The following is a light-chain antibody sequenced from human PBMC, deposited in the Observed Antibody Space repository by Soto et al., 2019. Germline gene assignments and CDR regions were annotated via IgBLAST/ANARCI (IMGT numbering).Light chain of an antibody. CDR2: GAS. CDR3: QQYKSYFPYT. J-gene: IGKJ2*01. V-gene: IGKV1-5*01. Sequence: DIQMTQSPSTLSASVGDRVTITCRASQSISTYLAWYQQKAGKAPKLLIYGASNLESGVPSRFSGSGSGTEFTLTISRLQPDDFATYYCQQYKSYFPYTFGQGTKLEIK. CDR1: QSISTY.